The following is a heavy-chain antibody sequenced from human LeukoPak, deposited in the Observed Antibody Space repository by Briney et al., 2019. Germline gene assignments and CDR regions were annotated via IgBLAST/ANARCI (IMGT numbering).Heavy chain of an antibody. D-gene: IGHD3-16*02. J-gene: IGHJ4*02. V-gene: IGHV4-59*01. CDR3: ARAAWGSYRDYFDY. CDR2: IYYSGST. Sequence: SETLSLTCTVSGGSISSYYWSWIRQPPGKGLEWIGYIYYSGSTNYNPSLKSRVTISVDTSKNQFSLKLSSVTAADTAVYYCARAAWGSYRDYFDYWGQGNLVTVSS. CDR1: GGSISSYY.